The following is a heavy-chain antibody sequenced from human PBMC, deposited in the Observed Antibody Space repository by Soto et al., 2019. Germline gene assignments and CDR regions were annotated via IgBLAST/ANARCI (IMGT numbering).Heavy chain of an antibody. CDR1: GFTFSSYG. D-gene: IGHD2-21*01. Sequence: QVQLVESGGGVVQPGRSLRLSCAASGFTFSSYGMHWDRQAPGKGLEWVAVIWYDGSNKYYADSVKGRFTISRDNSKNTLYLQMNSLRAEDTAVYYCARAGGAYCGGDCYSGFDYWGQGTLVTVSS. V-gene: IGHV3-33*01. J-gene: IGHJ4*02. CDR2: IWYDGSNK. CDR3: ARAGGAYCGGDCYSGFDY.